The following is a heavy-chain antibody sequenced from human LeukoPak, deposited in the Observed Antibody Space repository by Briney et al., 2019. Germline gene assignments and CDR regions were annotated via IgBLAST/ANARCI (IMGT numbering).Heavy chain of an antibody. CDR3: ARGYGNYDFWSGNYYGMDV. D-gene: IGHD3-3*01. J-gene: IGHJ6*02. Sequence: GRSLRHSCAASGFTFSSYAMHWVRQAPGKGLEWVAVISYDGSNKYYADSVKGRFTISRDNSKNTLYLQMNSLRAEDTAVYYCARGYGNYDFWSGNYYGMDVWGQGTTVTVSS. CDR1: GFTFSSYA. CDR2: ISYDGSNK. V-gene: IGHV3-30-3*01.